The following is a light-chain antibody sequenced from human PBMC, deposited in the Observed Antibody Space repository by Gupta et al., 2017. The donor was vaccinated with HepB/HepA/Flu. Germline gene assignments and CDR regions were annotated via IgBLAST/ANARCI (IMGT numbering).Light chain of an antibody. CDR3: QQTYGTPYT. V-gene: IGKV1-39*01. CDR2: RAF. CDR1: QGISSS. Sequence: DIQMTQSPSSLSASVGDRVTITCRASQGISSSLSWYQQKPGTAPKLLIYRAFSLQSGVPSRFSSSGSGTDFTLTITILQPEDSATYFCQQTYGTPYTFGQGSQLEIK. J-gene: IGKJ2*01.